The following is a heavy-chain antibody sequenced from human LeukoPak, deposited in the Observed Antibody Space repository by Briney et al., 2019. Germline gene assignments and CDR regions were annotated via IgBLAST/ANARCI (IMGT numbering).Heavy chain of an antibody. D-gene: IGHD6-13*01. CDR3: ARDPIAAAGTGSWFDP. CDR1: GFTFSDYY. CDR2: ISSSSSYT. J-gene: IGHJ5*02. V-gene: IGHV3-11*05. Sequence: GGSLRLSCAASGFTFSDYYMSWIRQAPGKGLEWVSYISSSSSYTDYADSVKGRFTISRDNAKNSLYLQMNSLRAEDTAVYYCARDPIAAAGTGSWFDPWGQGTLVTVSS.